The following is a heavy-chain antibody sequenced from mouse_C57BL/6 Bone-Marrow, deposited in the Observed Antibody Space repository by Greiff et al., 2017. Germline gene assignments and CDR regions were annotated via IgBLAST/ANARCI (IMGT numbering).Heavy chain of an antibody. CDR3: ARGAMDY. Sequence: VQLQQSGAELVRPGTSVKVSCKASGYAFTNYLIEWVKQRPGQGLEWIGVINPGSGGTNYNEKFKGKATLTADKSSSTAYMQLSSLTSEDSAVYFCARGAMDYWGQGTSVTGSS. J-gene: IGHJ4*01. V-gene: IGHV1-54*01. CDR2: INPGSGGT. CDR1: GYAFTNYL.